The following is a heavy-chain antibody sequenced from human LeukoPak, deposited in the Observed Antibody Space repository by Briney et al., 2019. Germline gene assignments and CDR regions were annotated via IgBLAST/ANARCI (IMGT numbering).Heavy chain of an antibody. V-gene: IGHV4-4*07. CDR2: IYISGST. D-gene: IGHD6-19*01. Sequence: PSETLSLTCTVSGGSISSYYWSWIRQPAGKGLEWIGRIYISGSTNYNPSLNSRATISVDKSKNQFSLKLSSVTAADTAVYYCARDGAVAGTVDYWGQGTLVTVSS. J-gene: IGHJ4*02. CDR3: ARDGAVAGTVDY. CDR1: GGSISSYY.